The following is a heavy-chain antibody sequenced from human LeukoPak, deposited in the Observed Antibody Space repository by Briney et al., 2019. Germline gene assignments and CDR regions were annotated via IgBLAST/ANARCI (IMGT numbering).Heavy chain of an antibody. Sequence: SVKVSCKASGGTFSSYAIGWVRQAPGQGLEWMGGIIPIFGTANYAQKFQGRVTITADESTSTAYMELSSLRSEDTAVYYCARPKRSITMVRGTYYGMDAWGKGTTVTVSS. J-gene: IGHJ6*04. CDR3: ARPKRSITMVRGTYYGMDA. D-gene: IGHD3-10*01. CDR2: IIPIFGTA. CDR1: GGTFSSYA. V-gene: IGHV1-69*01.